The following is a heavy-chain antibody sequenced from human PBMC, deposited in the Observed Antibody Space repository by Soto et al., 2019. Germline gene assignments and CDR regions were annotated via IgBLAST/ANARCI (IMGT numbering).Heavy chain of an antibody. D-gene: IGHD3-16*01. CDR3: ARDMGVGLSDY. CDR1: GYTFTSYA. V-gene: IGHV1-3*01. CDR2: INAGNGNT. J-gene: IGHJ4*02. Sequence: QVQLVQSGAEVKKPGASVKVSCKASGYTFTSYAMHWVRQAPGQRLEWMGWINAGNGNTKYSQKFQGRVTITRDTSGSTAYMELSSLRAEDTAVYYCARDMGVGLSDYWGQGTLVTVSS.